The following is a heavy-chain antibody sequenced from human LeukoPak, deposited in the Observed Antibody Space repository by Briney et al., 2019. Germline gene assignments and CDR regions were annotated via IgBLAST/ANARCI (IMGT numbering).Heavy chain of an antibody. Sequence: PGGALRLSCAASGFTFDDYGMSWVRQAPGKGLEWVSGINWNGGSTGYADSVKGRFTISRENAKNSLYLQMNSLRAEDTALYYCARGHPICSSTSCYAYYYYYYRDVCGKGTTVTVSS. J-gene: IGHJ6*03. CDR1: GFTFDDYG. CDR3: ARGHPICSSTSCYAYYYYYYRDV. CDR2: INWNGGST. V-gene: IGHV3-20*04. D-gene: IGHD2-2*01.